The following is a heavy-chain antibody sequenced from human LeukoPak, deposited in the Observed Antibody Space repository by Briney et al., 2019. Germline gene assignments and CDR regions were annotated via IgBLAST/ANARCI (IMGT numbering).Heavy chain of an antibody. CDR2: ISAYNGNT. CDR1: GYTFTSYG. D-gene: IGHD3-3*01. J-gene: IGHJ3*02. Sequence: ASVKVSCKASGYTFTSYGISWVRQAPGQGLEWMGWISAYNGNTNYAQKLQGRVTMTTDTSTSTAYMELRSLRSDDTAVYYCARPSITIFGVDPGAFDIWGQGTMVTVSS. CDR3: ARPSITIFGVDPGAFDI. V-gene: IGHV1-18*01.